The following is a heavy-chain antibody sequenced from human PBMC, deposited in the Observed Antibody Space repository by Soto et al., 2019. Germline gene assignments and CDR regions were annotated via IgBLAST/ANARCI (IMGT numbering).Heavy chain of an antibody. J-gene: IGHJ4*02. Sequence: QVQLQESGPGLVKPSQTLSLTCTVSGDSIGTGGYYWDWIRQHPGKGPEWIGYIHYRVNTYYNPSLKSRLTISLDTSKNQFSLHLSSVTAADTAVYYCATNHDDISGRTPLLFDSWGQGTLVTVSS. CDR1: GDSIGTGGYY. CDR2: IHYRVNT. V-gene: IGHV4-31*03. CDR3: ATNHDDISGRTPLLFDS. D-gene: IGHD3-22*01.